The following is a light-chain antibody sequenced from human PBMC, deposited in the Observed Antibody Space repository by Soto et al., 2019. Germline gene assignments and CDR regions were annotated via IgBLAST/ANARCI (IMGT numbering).Light chain of an antibody. Sequence: SYELTQPPSVSVAPGQTARMTCGGNDIGDKSVHWYRQKPGQAPVMIVYDDYDRPSGIPERISGSNSGNTATLTISGVEAGDEADYYCQVWDNSVDRVALFGGGTK. CDR3: QVWDNSVDRVAL. J-gene: IGLJ2*01. V-gene: IGLV3-21*02. CDR1: DIGDKS. CDR2: DDY.